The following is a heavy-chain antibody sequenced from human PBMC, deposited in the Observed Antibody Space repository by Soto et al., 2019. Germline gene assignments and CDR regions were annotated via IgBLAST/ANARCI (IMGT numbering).Heavy chain of an antibody. V-gene: IGHV4-31*03. CDR1: GGSISSGGYY. J-gene: IGHJ4*02. D-gene: IGHD2-21*01. Sequence: LSLTCTVSGGSISSGGYYWSWIRQHPGKGLEWIGYIYYSGSTYYNPSLKGRVTISVDTSKNQFSLKLSSVTAADTAVYYCARVVVGPYYFDYWGQGTLVTVSS. CDR3: ARVVVGPYYFDY. CDR2: IYYSGST.